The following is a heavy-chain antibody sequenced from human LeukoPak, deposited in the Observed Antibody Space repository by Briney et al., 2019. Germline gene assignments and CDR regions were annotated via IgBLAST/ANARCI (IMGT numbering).Heavy chain of an antibody. CDR1: GFTFSSYG. CDR3: AKDRIYYYDSSGYSE. D-gene: IGHD3-22*01. V-gene: IGHV3-30*18. CDR2: ISYDGSNK. J-gene: IGHJ4*02. Sequence: GGSLRLSCAASGFTFSSYGMHWVRQAPGKGLEWVAVISYDGSNKYYADSVKGRFTISRDNSKNTLYLQMNSLRAEDTAVYYCAKDRIYYYDSSGYSEWGQGTLVTVSS.